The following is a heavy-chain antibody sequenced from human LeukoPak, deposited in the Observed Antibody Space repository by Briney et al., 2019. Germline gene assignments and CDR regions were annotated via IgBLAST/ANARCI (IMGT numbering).Heavy chain of an antibody. CDR3: AREGADGYNVCFDY. V-gene: IGHV3-48*03. CDR2: IYSSGGNI. Sequence: GGSLRLSCAASGFTFSSYEMNWVRQAPGKGLEWVSYIYSSGGNIYYADSVKGRFTISRDNAKNSLYLQMNSLRVEDTAVYYCAREGADGYNVCFDYWGQGTLVTVSS. D-gene: IGHD5-24*01. J-gene: IGHJ4*02. CDR1: GFTFSSYE.